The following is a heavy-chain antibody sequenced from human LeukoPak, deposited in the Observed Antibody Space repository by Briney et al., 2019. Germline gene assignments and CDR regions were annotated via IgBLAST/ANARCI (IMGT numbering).Heavy chain of an antibody. D-gene: IGHD3-22*01. CDR3: ARADEYYSDSSGYYPRQEYYFDY. Sequence: ASVKVSCKASGYSFTSYGISWVRQAPGQGLEWMGWISAYNGNTNYAQKLQGIVTMITDTSTSTAYMELRSLRSDDTAVYYCARADEYYSDSSGYYPRQEYYFDYWGQGTLVTVSS. CDR1: GYSFTSYG. V-gene: IGHV1-18*01. CDR2: ISAYNGNT. J-gene: IGHJ4*02.